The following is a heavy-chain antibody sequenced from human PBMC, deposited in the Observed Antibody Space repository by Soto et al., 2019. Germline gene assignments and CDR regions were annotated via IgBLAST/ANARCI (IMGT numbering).Heavy chain of an antibody. CDR1: GGAFSGYY. CDR3: ARDSSIAVAGLGGDYYYMDV. D-gene: IGHD6-19*01. V-gene: IGHV4-34*01. CDR2: INHSGST. J-gene: IGHJ6*03. Sequence: SDTLSLTCAVYGGAFSGYYWSWIRQRPGKGLEWIGEINHSGSTNYNPSLKSRVTISVDTSKNQFSLKLSSVTAADTAVYYCARDSSIAVAGLGGDYYYMDVWGKGTTVTVSS.